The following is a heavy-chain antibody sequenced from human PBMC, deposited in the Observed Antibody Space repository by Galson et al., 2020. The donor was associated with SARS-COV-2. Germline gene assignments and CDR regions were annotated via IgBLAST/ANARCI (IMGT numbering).Heavy chain of an antibody. J-gene: IGHJ3*02. CDR3: AAVPSGGAFDI. Sequence: SETLSLTCTVSGGSISSYYWSWIRQPPGKGLVWIGYIYYSGSTNYNPSLKSRVTISVDTSKNQFSLKLSSVTAADTAVYYCAAVPSGGAFDIWGQGTMVTVSS. CDR2: IYYSGST. V-gene: IGHV4-59*01. CDR1: GGSISSYY. D-gene: IGHD3-10*01.